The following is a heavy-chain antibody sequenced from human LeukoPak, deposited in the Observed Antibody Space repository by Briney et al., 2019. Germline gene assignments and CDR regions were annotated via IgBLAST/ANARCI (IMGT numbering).Heavy chain of an antibody. J-gene: IGHJ5*02. CDR2: INPSGGST. V-gene: IGHV1-46*01. Sequence: ASVRVSCKASGYTFTSYYMHWVRQAPGQGLEWMGIINPSGGSTSYAQKFQGRVTMTRDTSTSTVYMELSSLRSEDTAVYYCARDSSTQHHSSSWYWHWFDPWGQGTLVTVSS. CDR3: ARDSSTQHHSSSWYWHWFDP. D-gene: IGHD6-13*01. CDR1: GYTFTSYY.